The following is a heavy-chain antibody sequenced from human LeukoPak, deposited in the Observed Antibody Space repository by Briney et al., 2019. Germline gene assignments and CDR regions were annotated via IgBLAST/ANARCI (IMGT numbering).Heavy chain of an antibody. Sequence: PGGSLSLSCAASGFPVISNYMSGARQAPGKGLEWVYVIYSGGSTYYADSVKGRFTISRDNSKNTLYLQMNSLRAEDTAVYYCARDRSGKSDGFYYYYGMDVWGQGTTVTVSS. CDR1: GFPVISNY. V-gene: IGHV3-53*01. D-gene: IGHD5-18*01. CDR3: ARDRSGKSDGFYYYYGMDV. CDR2: IYSGGST. J-gene: IGHJ6*02.